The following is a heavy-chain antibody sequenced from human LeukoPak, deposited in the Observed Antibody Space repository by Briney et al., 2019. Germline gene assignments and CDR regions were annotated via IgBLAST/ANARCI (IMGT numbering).Heavy chain of an antibody. CDR3: ARSGPKLLVKPFDY. CDR2: IYYSGST. D-gene: IGHD3-3*01. Sequence: PSETLSLTCTVSGGSISSSSYYWGWIRQPPGKGLEWIGSIYYSGSTNYNPSLKSRVTISVDTSKNQFSLKLSSVTAADTAVYYCARSGPKLLVKPFDYWGQGTLVTVSS. CDR1: GGSISSSSYY. J-gene: IGHJ4*02. V-gene: IGHV4-39*07.